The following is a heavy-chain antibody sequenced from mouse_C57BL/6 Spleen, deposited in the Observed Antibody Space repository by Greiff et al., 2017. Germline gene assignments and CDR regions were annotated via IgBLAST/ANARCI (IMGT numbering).Heavy chain of an antibody. CDR2: MWRGGST. V-gene: IGHV2-5*01. J-gene: IGHJ4*01. D-gene: IGHD2-4*01. CDR3: AKNGLPYAMDY. Sequence: VKLMESGPGLVQPSQSLSITCTVSGFSLTSYGVHWVRQSPGKGLEWLGVMWRGGSTDYNAAFMSRLSITKDNSKSQVFFKMNSLQADDTAIYYCAKNGLPYAMDYWGQGTSVTVSS. CDR1: GFSLTSYG.